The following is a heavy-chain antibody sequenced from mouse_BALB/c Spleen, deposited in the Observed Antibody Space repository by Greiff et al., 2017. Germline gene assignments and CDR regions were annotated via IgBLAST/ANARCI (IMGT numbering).Heavy chain of an antibody. Sequence: EVQLVESGGGLVQPGGSRKLSCAASGFTFSSFGMHWVRQAPEKGLEWVAYISSGSSTIYYADTVKGRFTISRDNPKNTLFLQMTSLRSEDTAMYYCARSLHRYDGDPYYFDYWGQGTTLTVSS. CDR1: GFTFSSFG. CDR2: ISSGSSTI. V-gene: IGHV5-17*02. J-gene: IGHJ2*01. D-gene: IGHD2-14*01. CDR3: ARSLHRYDGDPYYFDY.